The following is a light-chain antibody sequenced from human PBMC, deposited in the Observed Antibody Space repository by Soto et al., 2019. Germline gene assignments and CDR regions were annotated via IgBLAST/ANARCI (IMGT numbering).Light chain of an antibody. J-gene: IGKJ5*01. V-gene: IGKV3-11*01. CDR2: DAS. Sequence: EIVLTQSRGTLSLSPGERATLSCRASQSVSSSYLAWYQQKPGQAPRLLIYDASNRATGIPARFSGSGSGTDFTLTISSLEPEDFAVYYCQQRSNWITFGQGTRLEIK. CDR3: QQRSNWIT. CDR1: QSVSSSY.